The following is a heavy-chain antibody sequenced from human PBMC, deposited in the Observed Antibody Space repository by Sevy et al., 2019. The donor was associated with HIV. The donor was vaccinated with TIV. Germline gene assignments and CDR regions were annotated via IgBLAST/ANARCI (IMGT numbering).Heavy chain of an antibody. CDR3: AGGDGVPRTRGSCQYGIDV. Sequence: GGSLRLSCTASGFPFSSYDMNWVRQAPGQGLEWISSISSSSNFVYQADSVKGRFTISRDNAKNSLFLQMNSLTVEDTAVYYCAGGDGVPRTRGSCQYGIDVWGQGTTVTVSS. CDR2: ISSSSNFV. D-gene: IGHD2-8*01. J-gene: IGHJ6*02. V-gene: IGHV3-21*06. CDR1: GFPFSSYD.